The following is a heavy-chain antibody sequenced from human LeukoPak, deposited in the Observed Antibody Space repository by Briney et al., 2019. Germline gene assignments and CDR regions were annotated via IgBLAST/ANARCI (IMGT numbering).Heavy chain of an antibody. CDR3: ARRAKSRAFDI. CDR1: GDSISNGDRY. V-gene: IGHV4-39*01. D-gene: IGHD3-10*01. J-gene: IGHJ3*02. Sequence: SETLSLTCTVSGDSISNGDRYSAWISQPPGKGLEWIGSLYYGGNTYYNPSLNGRLTIYVDTSKNQLSLTLRSVTAADAALYFCARRAKSRAFDIWGQGTMVTVSS. CDR2: LYYGGNT.